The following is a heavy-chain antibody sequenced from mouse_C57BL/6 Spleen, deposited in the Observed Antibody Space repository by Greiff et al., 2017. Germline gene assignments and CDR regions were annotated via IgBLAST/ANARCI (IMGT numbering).Heavy chain of an antibody. CDR1: GYTFTNYW. D-gene: IGHD2-4*01. Sequence: QVQLKESGAELVRPGTSVKMSCKASGYTFTNYWIGWAKQRPGHGLEWIGDIYPGGGYTNYNEKFKGKATLTADKSSSTAYMQFSSLTSEDSAIYYCVRGDYDGAPFAYWGQGTLVTVSA. CDR2: IYPGGGYT. V-gene: IGHV1-63*01. J-gene: IGHJ3*01. CDR3: VRGDYDGAPFAY.